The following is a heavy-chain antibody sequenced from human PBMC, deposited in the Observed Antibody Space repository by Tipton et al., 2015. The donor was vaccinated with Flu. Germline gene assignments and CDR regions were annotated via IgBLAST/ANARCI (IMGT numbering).Heavy chain of an antibody. CDR3: ARSYNSGAGSYYGY. V-gene: IGHV4-39*07. CDR2: IYYSGRT. Sequence: TLSLTCTVSGGSISSGSYYWGWIRQPPGKGLEWIGCIYYSGRTYYNPSLKSRVTLSVDTSKNQFSLKLSSVTAADTAVYYCARSYNSGAGSYYGYWGQGTLVTVSS. CDR1: GGSISSGSYY. J-gene: IGHJ4*02. D-gene: IGHD3-10*01.